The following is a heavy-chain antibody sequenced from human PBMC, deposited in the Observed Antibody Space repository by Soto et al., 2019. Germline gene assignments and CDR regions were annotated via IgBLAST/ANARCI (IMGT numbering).Heavy chain of an antibody. J-gene: IGHJ4*02. CDR1: GVTFSGYG. V-gene: IGHV3-33*01. CDR2: IRSDGSNK. CDR3: ARDRSAGSGSYYPGY. D-gene: IGHD3-10*01. Sequence: QVQLVESVGGVVQPGRSLRLSCAASGVTFSGYGMHWVRQAPGKGLEWVAVIRSDGSNKYYGVSVKGRFTISRENSRSTLGLELNSPRAVDKAVYYCARDRSAGSGSYYPGYWGQGTLGTVAS.